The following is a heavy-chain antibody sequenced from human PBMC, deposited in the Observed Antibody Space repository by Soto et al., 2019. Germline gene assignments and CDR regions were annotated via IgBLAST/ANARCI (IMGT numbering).Heavy chain of an antibody. CDR1: GGSISRYY. CDR3: ARDRTRWFDP. CDR2: IYYGGST. J-gene: IGHJ5*02. Sequence: SETLSLTCTVSGGSISRYYWSWIRQPPGKGLEWIGYIYYGGSTNYNPSLESRVTISVDTSKNQFSLKLSSVTAADTAVYYCARDRTRWFDPWGQGTLVTVSS. V-gene: IGHV4-59*01.